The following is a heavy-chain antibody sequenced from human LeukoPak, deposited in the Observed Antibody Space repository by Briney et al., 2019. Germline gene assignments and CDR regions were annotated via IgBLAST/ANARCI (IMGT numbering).Heavy chain of an antibody. D-gene: IGHD6-19*01. V-gene: IGHV3-23*01. J-gene: IGHJ4*02. CDR1: GFTFSSYA. CDR3: ASIPDIAVAGLDY. Sequence: GGSLRLSCAASGFTFSSYAMSWVRQAPGKGLEWVSAISGSGGSTYYADSVKGRFTISRDNSKNTLYLQMNSLRAEDTAVYYCASIPDIAVAGLDYWGQGTLVTVSS. CDR2: ISGSGGST.